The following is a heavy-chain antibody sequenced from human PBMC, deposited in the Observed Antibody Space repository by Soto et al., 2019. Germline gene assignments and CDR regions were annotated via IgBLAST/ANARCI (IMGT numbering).Heavy chain of an antibody. CDR3: ARDRVKRERGYSLYYYYYGMDV. Sequence: ASVKVSCKASGGTFSSYAISWVRQAPGQRLEWMGGIIPIFGTANYAQKFQGRVTITADESTSTAYMELSSLRSEDTAVYYCARDRVKRERGYSLYYYYYGMDVWGQGNTVTVSS. J-gene: IGHJ6*02. V-gene: IGHV1-69*13. D-gene: IGHD5-18*01. CDR1: GGTFSSYA. CDR2: IIPIFGTA.